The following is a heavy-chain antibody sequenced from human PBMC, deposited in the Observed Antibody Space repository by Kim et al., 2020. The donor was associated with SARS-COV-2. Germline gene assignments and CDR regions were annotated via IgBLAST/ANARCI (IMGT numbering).Heavy chain of an antibody. CDR2: IKQDGSEK. CDR1: GFTFSSYW. CDR3: ARVTDYYDSSGYHLHYFDY. Sequence: GGSLRLSCAASGFTFSSYWMSWVRQAPGKGLEWVANIKQDGSEKYYVDSVKGRFTISRDNAKNSLYLQMNSLRAEDTAVYYCARVTDYYDSSGYHLHYFDYWGQGTLVTVSS. V-gene: IGHV3-7*03. J-gene: IGHJ4*02. D-gene: IGHD3-22*01.